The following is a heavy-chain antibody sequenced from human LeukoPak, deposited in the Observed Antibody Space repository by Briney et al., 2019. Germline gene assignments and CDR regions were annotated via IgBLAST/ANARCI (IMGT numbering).Heavy chain of an antibody. CDR2: WRYDGSP. J-gene: IGHJ4*02. CDR3: VVTQKWLAFDY. CDR1: GGSISGRY. D-gene: IGHD6-19*01. V-gene: IGHV4-59*08. Sequence: SETLSLTCAVSGGSISGRYWSWIRQPPGKGLEWIADWRYDGSPNYTPSLESRATISLDTSKNQFSLRLTSVTAADTAVYYCVVTQKWLAFDYWGQGILVTVSS.